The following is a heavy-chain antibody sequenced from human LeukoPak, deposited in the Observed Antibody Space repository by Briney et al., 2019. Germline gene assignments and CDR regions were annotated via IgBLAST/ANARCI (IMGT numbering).Heavy chain of an antibody. V-gene: IGHV1-69*04. J-gene: IGHJ4*02. CDR3: ARGKGSYAFDY. Sequence: SVKVSCKASGGTFSSYAISWVRQAPGQGLEWMGRIIPILGIANYAQKFQGRVTMTRDTSTSTVYMELSSLRSEDTAVYYCARGKGSYAFDYWGQGTLVTVSS. CDR2: IIPILGIA. CDR1: GGTFSSYA. D-gene: IGHD3-16*01.